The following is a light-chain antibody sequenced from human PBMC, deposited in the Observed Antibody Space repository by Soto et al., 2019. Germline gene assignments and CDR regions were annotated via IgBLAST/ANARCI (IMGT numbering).Light chain of an antibody. V-gene: IGKV1-5*03. CDR3: QHYNSYSEA. J-gene: IGKJ1*01. CDR2: KAS. Sequence: DLQMNQSPSTLSGSVGDSVTITCRASQTISSWLAWYQQKPGKAPKLLIYKASTLKSGVPSRFSGSGSGTEFPLTISSLQPDDFATYYCQHYNSYSEAFGQGTKVDI. CDR1: QTISSW.